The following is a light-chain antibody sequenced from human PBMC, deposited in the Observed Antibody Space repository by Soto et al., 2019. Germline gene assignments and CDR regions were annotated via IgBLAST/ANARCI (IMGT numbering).Light chain of an antibody. CDR3: QQFRT. J-gene: IGKJ1*01. CDR1: QSVSIK. V-gene: IGKV3-15*01. Sequence: EIVMTQSPATLSVSPGERATLSCRASQSVSIKLAWYQQKPGQAPRLLIYDKSTRATGIPDRFSGSGSGTDFTLTISRLEPEDFAVYYCQQFRTFGQGTKVDIK. CDR2: DKS.